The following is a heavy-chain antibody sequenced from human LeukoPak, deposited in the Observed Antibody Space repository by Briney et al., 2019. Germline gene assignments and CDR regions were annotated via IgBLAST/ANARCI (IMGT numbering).Heavy chain of an antibody. J-gene: IGHJ4*02. CDR1: GDSISSGGYF. CDR3: ARRDCSSTSCYEGGAYFDY. CDR2: IDHSGST. Sequence: PSETLSLTCSVSGDSISSGGYFWTWIRQPPGKGLEWIGYIDHSGSTYYNPSLKSRVTISVDTSKNQFSLKLSSVTAADTAVYYCARRDCSSTSCYEGGAYFDYWGQGTLVTVSS. D-gene: IGHD2-2*01. V-gene: IGHV4-30-2*03.